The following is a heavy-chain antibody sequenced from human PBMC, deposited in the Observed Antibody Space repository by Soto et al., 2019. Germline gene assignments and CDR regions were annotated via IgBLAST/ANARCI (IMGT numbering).Heavy chain of an antibody. CDR1: GFTFSSYA. CDR2: ITYDGSNK. J-gene: IGHJ6*02. Sequence: GGSLRLSCAASGFTFSSYAMHWVRQAPGKGLEWVSVITYDGSNKYYADSVKGRFTISRDNSKNTLYLQMNSLRAEDTAVYYCARGGHSIYYCRMDVWGQGTTVTVSS. CDR3: ARGGHSIYYCRMDV. V-gene: IGHV3-30*04. D-gene: IGHD5-18*01.